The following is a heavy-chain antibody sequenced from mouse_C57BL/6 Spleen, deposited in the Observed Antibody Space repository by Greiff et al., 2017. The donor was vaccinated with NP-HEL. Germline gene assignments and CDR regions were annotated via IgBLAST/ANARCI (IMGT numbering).Heavy chain of an antibody. CDR2: IDPSDSYT. Sequence: QVQLKQPGAELVMPGASVKLSCKASGYTFTSYWMHWVKQRPGQGLEWIGEIDPSDSYTNYNQKFKGKSTLTVDKSSSTAYMQLSSLTSEDSAVYYCARPLYDYDGGYAMDYWGQGTSVTVSS. CDR1: GYTFTSYW. V-gene: IGHV1-69*01. J-gene: IGHJ4*01. CDR3: ARPLYDYDGGYAMDY. D-gene: IGHD2-4*01.